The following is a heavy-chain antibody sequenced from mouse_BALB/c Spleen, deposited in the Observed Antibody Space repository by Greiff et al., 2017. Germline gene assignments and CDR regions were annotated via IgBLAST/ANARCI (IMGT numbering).Heavy chain of an antibody. V-gene: IGHV2-2*02. D-gene: IGHD2-1*01. Sequence: QVQLQQSGPGLVQPSQSLSITCTVSGFSLTSYGVHWVRQSPGKGLEWLGVIWSGGSTDYNAAFISRLSISKDNSKSQVFFKMNSLQANDTAIYYCASLPAYWGQGTLVTVSA. CDR2: IWSGGST. CDR1: GFSLTSYG. CDR3: ASLPAY. J-gene: IGHJ3*01.